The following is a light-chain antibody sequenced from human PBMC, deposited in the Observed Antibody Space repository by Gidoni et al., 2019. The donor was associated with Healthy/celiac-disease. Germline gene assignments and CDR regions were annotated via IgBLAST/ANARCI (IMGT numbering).Light chain of an antibody. Sequence: DIQMTQSPSSLSASVGDRVTITYRASHSISSYLNWYQQKPGKATKLLIYAASSLQSGVPSRFSCSGSGTDFTLTISSLQPEDFATYYCQHCYSTPLTFGGGTKVEIK. CDR2: AAS. CDR3: QHCYSTPLT. CDR1: HSISSY. V-gene: IGKV1-39*01. J-gene: IGKJ4*01.